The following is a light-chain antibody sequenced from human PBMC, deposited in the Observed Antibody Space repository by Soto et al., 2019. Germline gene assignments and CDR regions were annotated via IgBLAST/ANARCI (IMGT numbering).Light chain of an antibody. CDR2: GAS. V-gene: IGKV3-15*01. CDR1: QSISDT. CDR3: QQYNNWPWT. J-gene: IGKJ1*01. Sequence: EIVMTQSPATLSVYPGGRATLSRRASQSISDTLAWYQQKPGQAPRLLIYGASKRATGFPARLSVSGSGTDFTLTISSLQSEEFAVYDCQQYNNWPWTLVQCTKVDLK.